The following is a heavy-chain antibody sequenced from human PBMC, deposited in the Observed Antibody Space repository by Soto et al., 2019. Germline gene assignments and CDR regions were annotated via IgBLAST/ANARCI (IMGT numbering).Heavy chain of an antibody. CDR3: AKSGEEGRYDFWSGYYEKGYYYYGMDV. V-gene: IGHV3-30*18. J-gene: IGHJ6*02. CDR2: ISYDGSNK. D-gene: IGHD3-3*01. Sequence: GGSLRLSCAASGFTFSSYGMHWVRQAPGKGLEWVAVISYDGSNKYYADSVKGRFTISRDNSKNTLYLQMNSLRAEDTAVYYCAKSGEEGRYDFWSGYYEKGYYYYGMDVWGQGTTVTVSS. CDR1: GFTFSSYG.